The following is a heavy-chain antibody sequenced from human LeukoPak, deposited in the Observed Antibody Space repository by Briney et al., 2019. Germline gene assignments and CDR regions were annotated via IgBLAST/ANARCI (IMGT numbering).Heavy chain of an antibody. CDR2: IIPVSGTT. V-gene: IGHV1-69*05. CDR1: GGTFTTYS. Sequence: SVKVSCKASGGTFTTYSISWVRQAPGQGLEWLGNIIPVSGTTDYAQKFQGRVTITTDESTSTAYMELSSLRSEDTAVYYCARGYSSSSPFDYWGQGTLVTVSS. J-gene: IGHJ4*02. D-gene: IGHD6-13*01. CDR3: ARGYSSSSPFDY.